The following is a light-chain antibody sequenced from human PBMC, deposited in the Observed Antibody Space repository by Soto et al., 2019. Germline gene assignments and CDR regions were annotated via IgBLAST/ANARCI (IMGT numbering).Light chain of an antibody. V-gene: IGKV3-15*01. J-gene: IGKJ4*01. CDR1: QSIIDT. CDR2: DTS. CDR3: QPYNNWPLT. Sequence: EIVMTQSPATLSVSPGGRATLSCRASQSIIDTLAWYQQKPGQTPRLLIYDTSTRATGVPTRFSGSRSGAEFTLTINSLQSEDFAVYYCQPYNNWPLTCGGGTKV.